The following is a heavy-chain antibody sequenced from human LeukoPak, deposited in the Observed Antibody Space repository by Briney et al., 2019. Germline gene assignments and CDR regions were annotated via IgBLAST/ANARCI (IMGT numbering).Heavy chain of an antibody. D-gene: IGHD1-14*01. CDR3: ARSGEKPINYFDY. CDR1: GRIFNTCW. J-gene: IGHJ4*02. CDR2: IHPGDSDT. Sequence: GESLQISCKTSGRIFNTCWIAWVRQMPGKGLEWVGVIHPGDSDTRYRPSFQGQVTISVDKSMRTAYLQWTSLQASCTAMYFCARSGEKPINYFDYWGQGTLVTVSS. V-gene: IGHV5-51*01.